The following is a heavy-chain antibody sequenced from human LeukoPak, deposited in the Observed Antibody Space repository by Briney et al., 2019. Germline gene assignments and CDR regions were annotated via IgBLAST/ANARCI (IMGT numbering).Heavy chain of an antibody. V-gene: IGHV4-39*07. CDR3: ARVVLRYFDWFSVYYFDY. J-gene: IGHJ4*02. D-gene: IGHD3-9*01. CDR1: GGSISSSSYY. CDR2: IYYSGST. Sequence: SETLSLTCTVSGGSISSSSYYWGWIRQPPGKGLEWIGSIYYSGSTYYSPSLKSRVTISVDTSKNQFSLKLSSVTAADTAVYYCARVVLRYFDWFSVYYFDYWGQGTLVTVSS.